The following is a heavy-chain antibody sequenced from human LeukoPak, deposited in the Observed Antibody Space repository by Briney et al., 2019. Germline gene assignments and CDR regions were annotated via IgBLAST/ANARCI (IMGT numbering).Heavy chain of an antibody. CDR2: IYYSGST. D-gene: IGHD2-15*01. Sequence: SETLSLTCTVSGGSISSGDYYWSWIRQPPGKGLEWIGYIYYSGSTYYNPSLKSRVTISVGTSKNQFSLKLSSVTAADTAVYYCARYWDYYYGMDVWGQGTTVTVSS. CDR1: GGSISSGDYY. CDR3: ARYWDYYYGMDV. J-gene: IGHJ6*02. V-gene: IGHV4-30-4*01.